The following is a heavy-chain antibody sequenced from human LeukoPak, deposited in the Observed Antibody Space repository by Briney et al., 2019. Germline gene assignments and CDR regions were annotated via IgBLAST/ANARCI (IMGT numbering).Heavy chain of an antibody. D-gene: IGHD1-14*01. Sequence: GGSLRLSCAASGFTFSSYSMNWVRQAPGKGLEWVSSINGGGGSTYYADSVKGRFTISRDNSKNTLYLQMNSLRAEDTAVYYCAKPAKTDYADYWGQGTLVTVSS. J-gene: IGHJ4*02. CDR3: AKPAKTDYADY. CDR1: GFTFSSYS. CDR2: INGGGGST. V-gene: IGHV3-23*01.